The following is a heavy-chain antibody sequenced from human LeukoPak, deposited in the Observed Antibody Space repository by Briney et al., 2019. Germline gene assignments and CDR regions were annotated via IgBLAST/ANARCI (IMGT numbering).Heavy chain of an antibody. J-gene: IGHJ5*02. CDR1: GGSISSGGYY. D-gene: IGHD3-3*01. CDR3: ARTHYDFWSGPYNWFDP. V-gene: IGHV4-31*03. CDR2: IYYSGST. Sequence: SETLSLTCTVSGGSISSGGYYWSWIRQHPGKGLEWIGYIYYSGSTYYHPSLKSRVTISVDTSKNQFSLKLSSVTAADTAVYYCARTHYDFWSGPYNWFDPWGQGTLVTVSS.